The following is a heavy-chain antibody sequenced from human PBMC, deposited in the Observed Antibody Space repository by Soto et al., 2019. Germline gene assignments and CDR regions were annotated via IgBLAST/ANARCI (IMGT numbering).Heavy chain of an antibody. CDR2: FDPEDGET. CDR1: GYTLTELS. J-gene: IGHJ5*02. Sequence: ASVKVSCTVSGYTLTELSMHWVRQAPGKGLEWMGGFDPEDGETIYAQKFQGRVTMTEDTSTDTAYMELSSLRSEDTAVYYCATDRSRGLRFLEWFRFDPWGQGTLVTVSS. D-gene: IGHD3-3*01. CDR3: ATDRSRGLRFLEWFRFDP. V-gene: IGHV1-24*01.